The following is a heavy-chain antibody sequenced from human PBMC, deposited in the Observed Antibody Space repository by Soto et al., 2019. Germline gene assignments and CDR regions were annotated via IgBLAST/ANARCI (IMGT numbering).Heavy chain of an antibody. D-gene: IGHD3-22*01. Sequence: ETLSLTCTVSGGSISSSSYYWGWIRQPPGKGLEWIGSIYYSGSTYYNPSLKSRVTISVDTSKNQFSLKLSSVTAADTAVYYCERPKGDDSRGYSNGGQETLATVSS. CDR2: IYYSGST. J-gene: IGHJ4*02. V-gene: IGHV4-39*01. CDR1: GGSISSSSYY. CDR3: ERPKGDDSRGYSN.